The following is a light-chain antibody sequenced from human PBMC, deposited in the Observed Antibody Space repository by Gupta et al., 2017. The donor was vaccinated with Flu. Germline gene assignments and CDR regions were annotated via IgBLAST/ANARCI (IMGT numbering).Light chain of an antibody. CDR3: SSYTSGSAYVI. CDR2: EVS. J-gene: IGLJ2*01. CDR1: STDIGEYNY. Sequence: ITISCTGSSTDIGEYNYVSWYQQHPGKPPKLMISEVSNRPSGVSNRFSGSKSGSTASLTISGLQPEDEAEYYCSSYTSGSAYVIFGGGTKLTVL. V-gene: IGLV2-14*03.